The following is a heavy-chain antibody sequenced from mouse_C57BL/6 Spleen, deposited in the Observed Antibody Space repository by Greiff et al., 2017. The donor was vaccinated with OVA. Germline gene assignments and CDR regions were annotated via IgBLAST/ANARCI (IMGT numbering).Heavy chain of an antibody. J-gene: IGHJ2*01. Sequence: VMLVESGPGLVAPSQSLSITCTVSGFSLTSYAISWVRQPPGKGLEWLGVIWTGGGTNYNSALKSRLSISKDNSKSQVFLKMNSLQTDDTARYYCARRGYGSSSGYFDYWGQGTTLTVSS. CDR1: GFSLTSYA. V-gene: IGHV2-9-1*01. D-gene: IGHD1-1*01. CDR3: ARRGYGSSSGYFDY. CDR2: IWTGGGT.